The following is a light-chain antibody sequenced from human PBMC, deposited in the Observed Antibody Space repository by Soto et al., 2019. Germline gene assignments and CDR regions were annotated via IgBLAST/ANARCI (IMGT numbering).Light chain of an antibody. J-gene: IGKJ1*01. Sequence: EMMFTHSPCTLSFSPAGTATLSCRASQSVSSSFLAWYQQRPGQAPRLLIYGASNTDPGIPDRFSGSGSGTDFTLTISRLEPEDFAVYYCQEYGTSRTFGQGTTVDIK. CDR1: QSVSSSF. CDR3: QEYGTSRT. V-gene: IGKV3-20*01. CDR2: GAS.